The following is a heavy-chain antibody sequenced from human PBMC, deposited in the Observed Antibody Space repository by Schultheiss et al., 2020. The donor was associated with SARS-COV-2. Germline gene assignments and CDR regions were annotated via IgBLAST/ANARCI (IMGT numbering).Heavy chain of an antibody. CDR3: ARGTGTRYYYYYYYGMDV. Sequence: GESLKISCAASGFTFSSYEMNWVRQAPGKGLEWVAVIWYDGSNKYYADSVKGRFTISRDNAKNSLYLQMNSLRAEDTAVYYCARGTGTRYYYYYYYGMDVWGQGTTVTVSS. CDR1: GFTFSSYE. V-gene: IGHV3-33*08. D-gene: IGHD1-1*01. CDR2: IWYDGSNK. J-gene: IGHJ6*02.